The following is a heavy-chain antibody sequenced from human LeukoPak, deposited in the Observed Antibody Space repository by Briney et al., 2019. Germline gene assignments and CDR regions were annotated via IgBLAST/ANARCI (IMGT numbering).Heavy chain of an antibody. D-gene: IGHD7-27*01. J-gene: IGHJ6*02. CDR2: IKQDGSEK. V-gene: IGHV3-7*01. Sequence: GGSLRLSCAASGFTFSSYAMSWVRQAPGKGLEWVANIKQDGSEKYYVDSVKGRFTISRDNSKNTLYLQMNSLRAEDTAVYYCATEGSYHWGYYYGMDVWGQGTTVTVSS. CDR1: GFTFSSYA. CDR3: ATEGSYHWGYYYGMDV.